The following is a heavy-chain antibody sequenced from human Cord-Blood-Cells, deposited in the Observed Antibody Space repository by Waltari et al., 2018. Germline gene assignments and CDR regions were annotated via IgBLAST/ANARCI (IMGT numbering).Heavy chain of an antibody. J-gene: IGHJ4*02. Sequence: QVQLQESGPGLVKPSETLSLTCTGSGGSISSYYWSWIRQPPGKGLEWIGYIYYSGSTNYNPSLKSRVTISVDTSKNQFSLKLSSVTAADTAVYYCAREDYDFWSGYYFDYWGQGTLVTVSS. CDR1: GGSISSYY. CDR3: AREDYDFWSGYYFDY. V-gene: IGHV4-59*01. CDR2: IYYSGST. D-gene: IGHD3-3*01.